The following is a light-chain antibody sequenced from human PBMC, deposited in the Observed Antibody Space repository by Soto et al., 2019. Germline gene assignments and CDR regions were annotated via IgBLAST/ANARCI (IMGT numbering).Light chain of an antibody. CDR2: GAS. CDR3: QRYGSSRPWT. CDR1: QSVTSNY. J-gene: IGKJ1*01. V-gene: IGKV3-20*01. Sequence: EIVLTQSPGTLSLSPGERATLSCRVSQSVTSNYIAWYQQKPGQAPSLLIYGASSRATGIPDRFSGSGSGTDFTLTISRLEPADFAVYYCQRYGSSRPWTFGQGTKVEIK.